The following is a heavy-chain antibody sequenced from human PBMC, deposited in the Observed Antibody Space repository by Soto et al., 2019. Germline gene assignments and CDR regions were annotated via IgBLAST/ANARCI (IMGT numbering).Heavy chain of an antibody. CDR3: AHRGGATVGLYYFDY. Sequence: GSGPTLVNPTQTLTLTCTFSGFSLSTTGVGVSWIRQPPGKALEWLALIYWHDDKRYSPSPKSGLTITKDTSKNQVVLTMTNVDPVDTATYYCAHRGGATVGLYYFDYWGQGALVTVSS. J-gene: IGHJ4*01. D-gene: IGHD3-16*01. V-gene: IGHV2-5*01. CDR1: GFSLSTTGVG. CDR2: IYWHDDK.